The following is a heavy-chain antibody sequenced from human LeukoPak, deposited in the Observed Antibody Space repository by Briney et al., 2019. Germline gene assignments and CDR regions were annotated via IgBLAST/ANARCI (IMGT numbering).Heavy chain of an antibody. CDR3: AKESSMTKVVTN. V-gene: IGHV3-23*01. J-gene: IGHJ4*02. Sequence: GGSLRLSCAASGFTFSSYAMSWVRQAPGKGLEGGSAISGSGGSTYYADSVKGRFTISRDNSKNTLYLKTNSLRAEDTAVYYCAKESSMTKVVTNWGQGTLVTVSS. CDR1: GFTFSSYA. CDR2: ISGSGGST. D-gene: IGHD4-17*01.